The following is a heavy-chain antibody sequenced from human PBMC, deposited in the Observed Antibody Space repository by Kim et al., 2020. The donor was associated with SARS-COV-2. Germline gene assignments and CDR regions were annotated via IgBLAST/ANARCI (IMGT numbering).Heavy chain of an antibody. Sequence: GGSLRLSCAASGFIFSSYGMHWVRQAPGKGLVWVAVIWYDGSNKYYADSVKGRFTISRDNSKNTLYLQMNSLRAEDTAVYYCANGGYYDSSGYYHYYYYGMDVWGEGNTGTVSS. CDR2: IWYDGSNK. D-gene: IGHD3-22*01. J-gene: IGHJ6*04. V-gene: IGHV3-33*06. CDR1: GFIFSSYG. CDR3: ANGGYYDSSGYYHYYYYGMDV.